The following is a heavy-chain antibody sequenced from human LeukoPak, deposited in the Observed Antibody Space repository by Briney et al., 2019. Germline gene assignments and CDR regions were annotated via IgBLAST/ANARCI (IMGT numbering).Heavy chain of an antibody. CDR1: GFTFSSYG. D-gene: IGHD4-11*01. CDR2: IRYDGSNK. V-gene: IGHV3-30*02. CDR3: AIDERSIYSADPKYYFDY. Sequence: PGRSLRLSCAASGFTFSSYGMHWVRQAPDKGLEWVAFIRYDGSNKYYADSVKGRFTISRDNSKNTLYLQMNSLRAEDTAVYYCAIDERSIYSADPKYYFDYWGQGTLVTVSS. J-gene: IGHJ4*02.